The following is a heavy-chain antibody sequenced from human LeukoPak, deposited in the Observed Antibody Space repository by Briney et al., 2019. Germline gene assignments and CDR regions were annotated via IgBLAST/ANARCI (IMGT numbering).Heavy chain of an antibody. Sequence: PSETLSLTRTVSGGSISSYYWSWIRQPPGKGLEWIGYIYYSGSTNYNPSLKSRVTISVDTSKNQFSLRLSSVTAADTAVYYCARFSPWYGSGSYYSWFDPWGQGTLVTVSS. J-gene: IGHJ5*02. CDR2: IYYSGST. V-gene: IGHV4-59*08. D-gene: IGHD3-10*01. CDR1: GGSISSYY. CDR3: ARFSPWYGSGSYYSWFDP.